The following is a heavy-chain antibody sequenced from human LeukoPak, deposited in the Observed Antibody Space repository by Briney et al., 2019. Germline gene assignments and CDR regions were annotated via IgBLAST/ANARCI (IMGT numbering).Heavy chain of an antibody. CDR3: ARGRYYGMDV. J-gene: IGHJ6*02. V-gene: IGHV3-74*01. Sequence: GGSLTLSCAASGFTFTSYWMHWVRHAPGKGLVWVSRVNSDGSSTTYADSVKGRFTISRDNAKNTLYLQMNSLRAEDTAVYYCARGRYYGMDVWGQGTTVTVSS. CDR1: GFTFTSYW. CDR2: VNSDGSST.